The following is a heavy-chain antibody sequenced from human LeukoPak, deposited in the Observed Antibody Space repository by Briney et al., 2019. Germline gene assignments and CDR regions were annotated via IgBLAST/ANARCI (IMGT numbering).Heavy chain of an antibody. V-gene: IGHV4-34*01. CDR2: INHSGST. J-gene: IGHJ4*02. Sequence: SETLSLTCAVYGGSFSGYYWSWIRQPPGKGLEWIGEINHSGSTNYNPSLKSRVTISVDTSKNQFSLKLSSVTAADTAVHYCARGKWDFWSGYLFDYWGQGTLVTVSS. CDR1: GGSFSGYY. D-gene: IGHD3-3*01. CDR3: ARGKWDFWSGYLFDY.